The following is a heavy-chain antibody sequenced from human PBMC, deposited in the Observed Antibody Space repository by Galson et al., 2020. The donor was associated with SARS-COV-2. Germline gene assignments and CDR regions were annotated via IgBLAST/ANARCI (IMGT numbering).Heavy chain of an antibody. CDR1: GGSISSGSYY. CDR2: IYTSGST. J-gene: IGHJ6*03. V-gene: IGHV4-61*02. Sequence: SETLSLTCTVSGGSISSGSYYWSWIRQPAGKGLEWIGRIYTSGSTNYNPSLKSRVTISVDTSKNQFSLKLSSVTAADTAVYYCARDRFEALGYYYYMDVWGKGTTVTVSS. CDR3: ARDRFEALGYYYYMDV.